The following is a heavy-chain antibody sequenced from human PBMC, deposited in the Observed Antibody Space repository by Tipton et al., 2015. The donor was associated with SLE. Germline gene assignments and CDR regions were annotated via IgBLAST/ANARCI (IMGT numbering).Heavy chain of an antibody. CDR3: ARRYYYDSSGYYPSWFDP. CDR2: IYYSGST. D-gene: IGHD3-22*01. J-gene: IGHJ5*02. CDR1: GGSIGSSSYY. Sequence: TLSLTCTVSGGSIGSSSYYWGWIRQPPGKGLEWIGSIYYSGSTYYNPSLKSRVTISVDTSKNQFSLKLSSVTAADTAVYYCARRYYYDSSGYYPSWFDPWGQGTLVTVSS. V-gene: IGHV4-39*01.